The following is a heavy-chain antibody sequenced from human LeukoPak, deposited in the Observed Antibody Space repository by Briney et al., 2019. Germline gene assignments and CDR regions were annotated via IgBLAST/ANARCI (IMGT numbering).Heavy chain of an antibody. J-gene: IGHJ6*03. CDR1: GGSISSYY. V-gene: IGHV4-4*07. D-gene: IGHD1-26*01. CDR3: ARERNSGSYEYYYYYMDV. CDR2: IYTSGST. Sequence: SETLSLTCTVSGGSISSYYWSWIWQPAGKGLEWIGRIYTSGSTNYNPSLKSRVTISVDKSKNQFSLKLSSVTAADTAVYYCARERNSGSYEYYYYYMDVWGKGTTVTVSS.